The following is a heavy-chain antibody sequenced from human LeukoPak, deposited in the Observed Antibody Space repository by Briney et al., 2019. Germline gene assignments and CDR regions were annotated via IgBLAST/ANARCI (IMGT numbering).Heavy chain of an antibody. CDR2: IRYDGSNK. Sequence: GGSLRLSCAASGFTFNIYGMHWVRQAPGKGLEWVAFIRYDGSNKYYADSVKGRFTISRDNSKNTLYLQMNNLRADDTAVYYCARAAIAAARIYYYMDVWGKGTTVTVSS. CDR1: GFTFNIYG. V-gene: IGHV3-30*02. D-gene: IGHD6-13*01. CDR3: ARAAIAAARIYYYMDV. J-gene: IGHJ6*03.